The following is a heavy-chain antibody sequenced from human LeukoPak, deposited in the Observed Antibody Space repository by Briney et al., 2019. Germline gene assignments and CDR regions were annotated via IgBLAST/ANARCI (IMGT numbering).Heavy chain of an antibody. CDR3: ARGNYCGMDV. CDR2: ISGSGAST. V-gene: IGHV3-23*01. CDR1: GFTFSSYA. J-gene: IGHJ6*02. Sequence: PGGSLRLSCAASGFTFSSYAMSWVRQDPGKGLEWVSAISGSGASTFYADSVKGRFTISRDNAKNTLYLEVNSLRAEDTAVYYCARGNYCGMDVWGQGTTVPVS.